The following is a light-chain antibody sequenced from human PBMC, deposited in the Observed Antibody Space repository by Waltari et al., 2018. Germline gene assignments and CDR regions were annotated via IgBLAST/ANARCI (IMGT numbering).Light chain of an antibody. CDR3: QSYDTSLSVA. Sequence: QSVLTQPPSVSGAPGQRVSISCTGSGSNLGAGYDVHWYQQHPGKAPKLLIYGTSTRPPGVPDRCRGSQSGTSASLAITALQAEDEAEYSCQSYDTSLSVAFGGGTKLTVL. CDR1: GSNLGAGYD. V-gene: IGLV1-40*01. CDR2: GTS. J-gene: IGLJ2*01.